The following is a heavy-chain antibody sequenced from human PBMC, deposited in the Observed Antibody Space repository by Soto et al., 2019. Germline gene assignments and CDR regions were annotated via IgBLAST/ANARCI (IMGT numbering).Heavy chain of an antibody. V-gene: IGHV3-7*01. D-gene: IGHD6-19*01. J-gene: IGHJ4*02. Sequence: EVQLVESGGGLVQPGGSLRLSCAASGFTFSTYWMNWVRQAPGKGLEWVANINQEGSQKYYVDSVKGRFTISRDNAENLLHLQMNRLRAEDTAVYFCCGGSGWVFHCWGQGILVIVSS. CDR3: CGGSGWVFHC. CDR2: INQEGSQK. CDR1: GFTFSTYW.